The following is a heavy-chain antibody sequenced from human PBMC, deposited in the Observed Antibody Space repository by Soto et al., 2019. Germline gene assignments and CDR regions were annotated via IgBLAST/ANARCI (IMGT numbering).Heavy chain of an antibody. J-gene: IGHJ6*03. CDR1: GGSISSYY. Sequence: PSETLSLTCTVSGGSISSYYWSWIRQPPGKGVEWIGYIHYSGSTDYNPSPKSRVTISVDTSKKQFSLMLNSVTAADTAVYYCARGVTKDFYYYYMDVWGKGTTVTVSS. CDR3: ARGVTKDFYYYYMDV. CDR2: IHYSGST. D-gene: IGHD4-17*01. V-gene: IGHV4-59*08.